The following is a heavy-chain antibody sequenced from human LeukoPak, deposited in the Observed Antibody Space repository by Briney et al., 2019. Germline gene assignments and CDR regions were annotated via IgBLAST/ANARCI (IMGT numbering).Heavy chain of an antibody. CDR1: GGSISGTNR. CDR2: ISLAGQT. CDR3: YRESGLFCPYGF. V-gene: IGHV4/OR15-8*02. D-gene: IGHD1-26*01. Sequence: SETLSLTCGVCGGSISGTNRWRWLRQPPGQGLEWIGKISLAGQTNYNPSLNGRVIMSLDKSSNQLSLHLTSVTAADTATYFCYRESGLFCPYGFGGQGTLVIVSS. J-gene: IGHJ4*02.